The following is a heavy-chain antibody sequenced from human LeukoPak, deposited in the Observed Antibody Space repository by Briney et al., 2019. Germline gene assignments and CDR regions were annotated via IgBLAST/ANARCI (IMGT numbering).Heavy chain of an antibody. J-gene: IGHJ4*02. V-gene: IGHV3-30*18. Sequence: GGSLRLSCAASGFTFSSYAMHWVRQAPGKGLEWVAVISYDGSNKYYADSVKGRFTISRDNSKNTLYLQMNSLRAEDTAVYYCAKQGYYDSSGYPVGYFDYWGQGTLVTVSS. CDR1: GFTFSSYA. CDR3: AKQGYYDSSGYPVGYFDY. CDR2: ISYDGSNK. D-gene: IGHD3-22*01.